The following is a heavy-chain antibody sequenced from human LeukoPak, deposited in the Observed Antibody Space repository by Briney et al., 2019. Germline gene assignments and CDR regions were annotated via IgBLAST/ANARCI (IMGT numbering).Heavy chain of an antibody. J-gene: IGHJ4*02. D-gene: IGHD6-25*01. CDR3: ATEAAGSGAFDY. Sequence: SETLSLTCTVSGGSIRGYYWSWIRQPPGKGLEWIGYVSYSGSTNYNPSLKSRVTISVDTSKTHFSLTLTSVTAADTAVYYCATEAAGSGAFDYWGQGTLVTVSS. CDR2: VSYSGST. V-gene: IGHV4-59*01. CDR1: GGSIRGYY.